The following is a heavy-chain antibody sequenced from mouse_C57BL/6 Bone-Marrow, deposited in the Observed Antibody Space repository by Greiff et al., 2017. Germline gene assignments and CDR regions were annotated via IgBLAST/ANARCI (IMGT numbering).Heavy chain of an antibody. CDR2: ISGGGGNT. Sequence: EVMLVESGGGLVKPGGSLKLSCAASGFTFSSYTMSWVRQTPGKRLEWVATISGGGGNTYYPDSVKGRFTISRDNAKNTLYLQMSSLRSEDTALYYCARPFITTVVALYYYAMDYWGQGTSVTVSS. CDR3: ARPFITTVVALYYYAMDY. J-gene: IGHJ4*01. D-gene: IGHD1-1*01. V-gene: IGHV5-9*01. CDR1: GFTFSSYT.